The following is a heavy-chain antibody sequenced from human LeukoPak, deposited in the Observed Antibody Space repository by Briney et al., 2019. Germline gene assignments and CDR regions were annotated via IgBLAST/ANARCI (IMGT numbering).Heavy chain of an antibody. J-gene: IGHJ4*02. CDR1: GYTFTSYD. Sequence: ASVKVSCKASGYTFTSYDINWVRQATGQGLEWMGWINPNSGGTKYAQKFQGRVTMTRDTSITTAYMELSRLTSDDTAVYYCARGGQQLNGFDYWGQGTLVTVSS. D-gene: IGHD6-13*01. CDR2: INPNSGGT. CDR3: ARGGQQLNGFDY. V-gene: IGHV1-2*02.